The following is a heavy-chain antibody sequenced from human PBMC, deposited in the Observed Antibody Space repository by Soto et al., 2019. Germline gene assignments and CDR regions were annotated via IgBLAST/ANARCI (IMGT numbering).Heavy chain of an antibody. CDR3: AKDNPPIAC. Sequence: QVQLVESGGGVVQPGGSLRLSCAVSGFTFSSSAMHWVRQAPGKGPEWVAIISSDGNDKYYADSVEGRFTISRDNSKNSLFLQMSSLRPDDTALYYCAKDNPPIACWGQGTLVTVSS. CDR1: GFTFSSSA. CDR2: ISSDGNDK. D-gene: IGHD3-16*02. V-gene: IGHV3-30*18. J-gene: IGHJ4*02.